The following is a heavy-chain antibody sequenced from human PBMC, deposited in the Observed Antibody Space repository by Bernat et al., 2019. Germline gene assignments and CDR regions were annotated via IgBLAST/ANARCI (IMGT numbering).Heavy chain of an antibody. D-gene: IGHD2-2*01. CDR1: GGSISSYY. V-gene: IGHV4-59*01. J-gene: IGHJ3*02. Sequence: QVQLQESGPGLVKPSETLSLTCTVSGGSISSYYWSWIRQPPGKGLEWIGYIYYSGSTNYNPSLKSRVTISVDTSKNQFSLKLSSVTAADTAVYYCARGVPEVVPAEAFDIWGQGTMVTVSS. CDR3: ARGVPEVVPAEAFDI. CDR2: IYYSGST.